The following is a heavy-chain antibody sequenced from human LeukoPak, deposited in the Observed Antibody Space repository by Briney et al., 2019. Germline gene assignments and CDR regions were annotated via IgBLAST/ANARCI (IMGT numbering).Heavy chain of an antibody. CDR3: ARSPLRYFDWFDY. V-gene: IGHV1-2*04. CDR2: INPNSGGT. J-gene: IGHJ4*02. Sequence: GASVKVSCKASGYTFTGYYMHWVRRAPGQGLEWMGWINPNSGGTNYAQKFQGWVTMTRDTSISTAYMELSRLRSDDTAVYYCARSPLRYFDWFDYWGQGTLVTVSS. D-gene: IGHD3-9*01. CDR1: GYTFTGYY.